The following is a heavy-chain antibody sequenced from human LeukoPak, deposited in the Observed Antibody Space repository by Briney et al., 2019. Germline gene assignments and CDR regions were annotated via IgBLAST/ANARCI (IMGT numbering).Heavy chain of an antibody. D-gene: IGHD2-15*01. V-gene: IGHV3-7*01. Sequence: PGGSLRLSCAASGFTFSSYWMSWVRQAPGKGLEWVANIKQDGSEKYYVDSVKGRFTISRDNAKNSLYLQMNSLRAEDTAVYYCARVDSFPGYCSGGSCYSGFDYWGQGTLVTVSS. CDR3: ARVDSFPGYCSGGSCYSGFDY. J-gene: IGHJ4*02. CDR2: IKQDGSEK. CDR1: GFTFSSYW.